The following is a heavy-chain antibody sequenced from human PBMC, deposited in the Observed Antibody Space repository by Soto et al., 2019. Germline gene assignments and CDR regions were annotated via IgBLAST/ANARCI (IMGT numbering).Heavy chain of an antibody. CDR2: IIPMVDTT. Sequence: SLVTHSWQASGYSFTIDYSHWGRLTLGQGLEWVGGIIPMVDTTNFAQKFQGRVTITADESTSTAYMELNSLRSEDTAMYSCARGDIVSKTLFDYWGERTLVTVYS. CDR1: GYSFTIDY. J-gene: IGHJ4*02. D-gene: IGHD5-12*01. CDR3: ARGDIVSKTLFDY. V-gene: IGHV1-69*13.